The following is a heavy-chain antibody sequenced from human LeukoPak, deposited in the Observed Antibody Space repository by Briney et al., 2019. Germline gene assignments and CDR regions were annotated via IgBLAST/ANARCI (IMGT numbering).Heavy chain of an antibody. CDR1: GYTFTGYY. D-gene: IGHD6-19*01. V-gene: IGHV1-2*02. CDR2: INPNSGRT. J-gene: IGHJ4*02. Sequence: ASVKVSCKASGYTFTGYYMHWVRQAPGQGLEWMGWINPNSGRTNYAQKSQGRLTMTRDTSISTAYMELSRLRSDDTAVYYCASLGQYSSGWYDYWRQGTLVTVSS. CDR3: ASLGQYSSGWYDY.